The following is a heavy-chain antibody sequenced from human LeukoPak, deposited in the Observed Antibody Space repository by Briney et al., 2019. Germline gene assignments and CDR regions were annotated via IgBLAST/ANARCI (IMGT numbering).Heavy chain of an antibody. Sequence: GGSLRLSCAASGFTFSSYGMNCVRQAPGKGLEWVSYISTTSSTIYYADSVKGRFTMSRDNAKSSLYLQMDSLRDEDTAVYYCARGKEKWLDHFDYWGQGSLVTVSS. D-gene: IGHD6-19*01. CDR1: GFTFSSYG. J-gene: IGHJ4*02. CDR2: ISTTSSTI. CDR3: ARGKEKWLDHFDY. V-gene: IGHV3-48*02.